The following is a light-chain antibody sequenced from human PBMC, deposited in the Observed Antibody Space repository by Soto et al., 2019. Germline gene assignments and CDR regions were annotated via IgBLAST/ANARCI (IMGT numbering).Light chain of an antibody. V-gene: IGKV3-20*01. J-gene: IGKJ1*01. CDR3: QQFDNSLWT. CDR1: QSVSTNN. CDR2: GAS. Sequence: DIVLTHSPGTLSLSPGDRATLSSSPSQSVSTNNFAWYQQRPGQAPRLLIYGASSRATGIPDRFSGSGSGTDFTLTISRMEPEDFAVYYCQQFDNSLWTFGQGTKVDIK.